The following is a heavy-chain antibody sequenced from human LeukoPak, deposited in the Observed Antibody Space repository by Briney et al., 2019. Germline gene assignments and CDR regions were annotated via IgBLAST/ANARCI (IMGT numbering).Heavy chain of an antibody. CDR2: INSDGSST. J-gene: IGHJ6*02. V-gene: IGHV3-74*01. CDR1: GFTFSSYW. CDR3: ARETVDYESSAYYSHGMDV. D-gene: IGHD3-22*01. Sequence: PGGSLRLSCAPSGFTFSSYWMHWARQAPGKGLVWVSRINSDGSSTSYADSVKGRFTISRDNAKNTLYLQMNSLRAEDTAVYYCARETVDYESSAYYSHGMDVWGQGTTVTVSS.